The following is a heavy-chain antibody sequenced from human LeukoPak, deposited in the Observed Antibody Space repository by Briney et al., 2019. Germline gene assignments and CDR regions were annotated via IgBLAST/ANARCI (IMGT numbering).Heavy chain of an antibody. Sequence: PSGGSLRLSCAASGFTFDDYAMNWVRQVPGRGLEWVSGINWNGRITEYADSVKDRFTISRRNTKNSLYLYMNNLGGEDTALYFCAGGSVQLWLRDTYYYMDVWGKGTTVTVSS. D-gene: IGHD5-18*01. V-gene: IGHV3-20*04. J-gene: IGHJ6*03. CDR3: AGGSVQLWLRDTYYYMDV. CDR2: INWNGRIT. CDR1: GFTFDDYA.